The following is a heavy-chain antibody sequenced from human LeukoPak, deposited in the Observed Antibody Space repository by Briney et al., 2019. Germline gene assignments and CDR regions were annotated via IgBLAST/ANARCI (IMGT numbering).Heavy chain of an antibody. CDR2: MNPNSGNT. V-gene: IGHV1-8*01. D-gene: IGHD2-2*01. CDR3: ARGAPMPYCSSTSCYAANYYYYMDV. Sequence: GASVKVSCKASGYTFTSFDINWVRQATGQGLEWMGWMNPNSGNTVYAQKFQGRVTMTRNTSISTAYMELSSLRSEDTAVYYCARGAPMPYCSSTSCYAANYYYYMDVWGKGTTVTVSS. CDR1: GYTFTSFD. J-gene: IGHJ6*03.